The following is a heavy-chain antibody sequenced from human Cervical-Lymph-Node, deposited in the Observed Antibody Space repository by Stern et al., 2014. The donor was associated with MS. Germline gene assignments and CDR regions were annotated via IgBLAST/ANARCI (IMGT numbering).Heavy chain of an antibody. V-gene: IGHV1-8*01. CDR1: GYTFTSYD. D-gene: IGHD2-15*01. Sequence: QVQLGQSGADVKKPGASVKVSCKASGYTFTSYDINWVRQATGQGLEWMGWMDPTTGNTAYEQKFQGRLTMTWNTSISTAYMELSSLRSEDTAVYYCARIGRSYYYYHGLDVWGQGTAVTVSS. CDR3: ARIGRSYYYYHGLDV. CDR2: MDPTTGNT. J-gene: IGHJ6*02.